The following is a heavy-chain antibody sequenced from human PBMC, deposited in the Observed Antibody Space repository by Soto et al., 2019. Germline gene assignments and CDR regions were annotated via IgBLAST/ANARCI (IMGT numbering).Heavy chain of an antibody. V-gene: IGHV1-3*01. CDR1: GYTFATYA. Sequence: ASVKVSCKASGYTFATYAMHWVRQAPGHRLEWMGWINAGNGNTKYSQKFQGRVTITRDTSASTAYMELSSLRSEDTAVYYCARAPSWYNFDYWGQGTLVTVSS. J-gene: IGHJ4*02. CDR2: INAGNGNT. D-gene: IGHD6-13*01. CDR3: ARAPSWYNFDY.